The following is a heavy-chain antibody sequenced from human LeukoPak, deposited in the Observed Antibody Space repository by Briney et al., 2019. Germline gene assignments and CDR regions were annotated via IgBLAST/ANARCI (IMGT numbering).Heavy chain of an antibody. CDR1: GGSISSYY. Sequence: SETLSLTCTVSGGSISSYYWSWIRQPPGKGLEWIGYIYYSGSTNYNPSLKSRVTISVDTSKNRFSLKLSSVTAADTAVYYCARGGPPYDFWSGYSFGPWGQGTLVTVSS. CDR2: IYYSGST. D-gene: IGHD3-3*01. J-gene: IGHJ5*02. V-gene: IGHV4-59*01. CDR3: ARGGPPYDFWSGYSFGP.